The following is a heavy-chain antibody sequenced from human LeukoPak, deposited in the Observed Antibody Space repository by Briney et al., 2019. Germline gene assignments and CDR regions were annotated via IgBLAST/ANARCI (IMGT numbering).Heavy chain of an antibody. CDR1: GFSFSSYW. V-gene: IGHV3-7*01. Sequence: GGSLRLSCAASGFSFSSYWMSWVRQAPGEGLEWVANIKQDGGEKYYVDSVKGRFTISRDNAKNSLYLEMNTLRAEDTAVYYCARDKIVGATVLDYWGQGTLVTVSS. CDR3: ARDKIVGATVLDY. CDR2: IKQDGGEK. D-gene: IGHD1-26*01. J-gene: IGHJ4*02.